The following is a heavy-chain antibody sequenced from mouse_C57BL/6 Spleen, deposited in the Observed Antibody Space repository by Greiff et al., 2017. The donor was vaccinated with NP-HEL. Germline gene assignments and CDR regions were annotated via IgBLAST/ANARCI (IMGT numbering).Heavy chain of an antibody. CDR3: ARDYDYDEAY. V-gene: IGHV1-22*01. D-gene: IGHD2-4*01. J-gene: IGHJ3*01. CDR2: INPNNGGT. CDR1: GYTFTDYN. Sequence: VQLKESGPELVKPGASVKMSCKASGYTFTDYNMHWVKQSHGKSLEWIGYINPNNGGTSYNQKFKGKATLTVNKSSSTAYMELRSLTSEDSAVYYCARDYDYDEAYWGQGTLVTVSA.